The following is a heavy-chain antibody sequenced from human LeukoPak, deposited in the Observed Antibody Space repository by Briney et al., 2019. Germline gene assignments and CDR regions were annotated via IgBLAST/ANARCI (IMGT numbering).Heavy chain of an antibody. J-gene: IGHJ4*02. V-gene: IGHV1-18*01. CDR2: ISAYNGNT. CDR3: ASGPEGWELLSY. CDR1: GYTFTSYG. Sequence: ASVKVSCKGSGYTFTSYGISWVRQAPGQGLEWMGWISAYNGNTNYAQKLQGRVTMTTDTSTSTAYMELRSLRSDDTAVYYCASGPEGWELLSYWGQGTLVTVSS. D-gene: IGHD1-26*01.